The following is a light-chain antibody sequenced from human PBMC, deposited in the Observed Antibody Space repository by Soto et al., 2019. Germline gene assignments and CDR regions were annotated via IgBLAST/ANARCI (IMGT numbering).Light chain of an antibody. CDR1: QSVNSD. V-gene: IGKV3-15*01. J-gene: IGKJ2*01. Sequence: EIVLTQSPATLSVSPGNRATLSCRASQSVNSDLAWYQQKPGQAPRLLIYGASTRATGTPTRFSGSGSGTEFTLTISSLQSEDFAVYFCQQYNNWPPYTFGLGTKLEIK. CDR2: GAS. CDR3: QQYNNWPPYT.